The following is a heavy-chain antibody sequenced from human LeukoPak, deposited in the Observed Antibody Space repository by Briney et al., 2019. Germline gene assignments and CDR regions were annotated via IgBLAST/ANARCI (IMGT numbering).Heavy chain of an antibody. D-gene: IGHD5-18*01. CDR2: ISSSSSTI. CDR1: GFTFSSYS. Sequence: QPGGSLRLSCAASGFTFSSYSMNWVRQAPGKGLEWVSYISSSSSTIYYADSVKGRFTISRDNAKNSLYLQMNSLRAEDTAVYYCASESGYSSARENWGQGTLVTVSS. CDR3: ASESGYSSAREN. V-gene: IGHV3-48*04. J-gene: IGHJ4*02.